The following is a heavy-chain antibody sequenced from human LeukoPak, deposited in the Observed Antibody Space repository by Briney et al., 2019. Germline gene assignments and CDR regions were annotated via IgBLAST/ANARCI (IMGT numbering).Heavy chain of an antibody. J-gene: IGHJ1*01. CDR1: GGTFSSYT. D-gene: IGHD3-22*01. Sequence: SVKVSCKTSGGTFSSYTISWVRQAPGQGLEWMGRIIPILGIANYAQKLQGRVTITADKSTSTAYMELSSLRSEDTAVYYCARGPAPYYYDSSGYAEYFQHWGQGTLVTVSS. CDR2: IIPILGIA. V-gene: IGHV1-69*02. CDR3: ARGPAPYYYDSSGYAEYFQH.